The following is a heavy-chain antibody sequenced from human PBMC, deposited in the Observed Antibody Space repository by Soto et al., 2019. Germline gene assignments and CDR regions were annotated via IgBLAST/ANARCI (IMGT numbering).Heavy chain of an antibody. CDR1: GYTFTTYG. Sequence: QVHLVQSGAEVKKPGASVKVSCKGSGYTFTTYGITWVRQAPGQGLEWMGWISAHNGNTNYAQKLXXXXXXTXXTXTSTXXMXXXXXRSDDTAVYYCARGRYGDYWGQGALVTVSS. V-gene: IGHV1-18*01. CDR3: ARGRYGDY. D-gene: IGHD1-1*01. J-gene: IGHJ4*02. CDR2: ISAHNGNT.